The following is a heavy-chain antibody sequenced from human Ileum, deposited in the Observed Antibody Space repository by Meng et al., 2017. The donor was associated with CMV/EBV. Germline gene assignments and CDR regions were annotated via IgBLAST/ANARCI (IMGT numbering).Heavy chain of an antibody. CDR1: GCTFSSYW. D-gene: IGHD1-26*01. V-gene: IGHV3-74*01. J-gene: IGHJ4*02. Sequence: CAASGCTFSSYWMHWVRQVPGKGLVWVSRINSDGTSASYADSVQGRFTISRDNAKSTLYLQMNSLRAEDTAVYYCARGYSGTYRADYWGQGTLVTVSS. CDR3: ARGYSGTYRADY. CDR2: INSDGTSA.